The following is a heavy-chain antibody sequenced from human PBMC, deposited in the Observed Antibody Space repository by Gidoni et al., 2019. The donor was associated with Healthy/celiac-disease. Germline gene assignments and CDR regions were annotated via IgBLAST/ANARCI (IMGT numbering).Heavy chain of an antibody. D-gene: IGHD5-12*01. J-gene: IGHJ6*02. CDR3: ARDGSGYDHYYYYYGMDV. CDR2: IIPIFGTA. CDR1: GGTFSSYA. V-gene: IGHV1-69*01. Sequence: QVQLVQSGAEVKKPGSSVKVSCKASGGTFSSYAISWVRQAPGQGLEWMGGIIPIFGTANYAQKFQSRVTITADESTSTAYMELSSLRSEDTAVYYCARDGSGYDHYYYYYGMDVWGQGTTVTVSS.